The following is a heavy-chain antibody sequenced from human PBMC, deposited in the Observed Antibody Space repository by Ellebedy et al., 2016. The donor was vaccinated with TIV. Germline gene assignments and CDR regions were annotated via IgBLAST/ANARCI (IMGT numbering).Heavy chain of an antibody. Sequence: GESLKISCVASGFTFTDYTMNWVRQAPGKGLEWVSSISGSSYYRYYAESLKGRFTISRDNAKNSLYLQMNSLRADDTAVYYCATDRGYFTFDYWGQGSLITVSS. CDR2: ISGSSYYR. D-gene: IGHD3-9*01. CDR3: ATDRGYFTFDY. V-gene: IGHV3-21*04. CDR1: GFTFTDYT. J-gene: IGHJ4*02.